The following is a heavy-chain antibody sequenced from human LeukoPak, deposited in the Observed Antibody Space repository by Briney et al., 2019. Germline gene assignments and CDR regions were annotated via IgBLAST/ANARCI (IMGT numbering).Heavy chain of an antibody. Sequence: PGGSLRLSCAASGFTFSSYGMHWVRQAPGKGLEWVAVISYDGGNKYYADSVKGRFTTSRDNAKNTLYLQMNSLRAEDTALYYCTRVQAGRAGLMDVWGRGTTVTVSS. D-gene: IGHD6-13*01. J-gene: IGHJ6*02. V-gene: IGHV3-30*03. CDR3: TRVQAGRAGLMDV. CDR2: ISYDGGNK. CDR1: GFTFSSYG.